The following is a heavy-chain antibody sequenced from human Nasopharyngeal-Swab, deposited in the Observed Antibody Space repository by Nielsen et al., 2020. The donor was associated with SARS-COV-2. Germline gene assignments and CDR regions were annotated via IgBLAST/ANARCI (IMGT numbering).Heavy chain of an antibody. D-gene: IGHD6-19*01. J-gene: IGHJ3*02. CDR3: ARDQRSGWFDAFDI. Sequence: RQAPGKGLEWIGYIYCSGSTNYNPSLKSRVTISVDTSKNQFSLKLSSVTAADTAVYYCARDQRSGWFDAFDIWGQGTMVTVSS. V-gene: IGHV4-59*01. CDR2: IYCSGST.